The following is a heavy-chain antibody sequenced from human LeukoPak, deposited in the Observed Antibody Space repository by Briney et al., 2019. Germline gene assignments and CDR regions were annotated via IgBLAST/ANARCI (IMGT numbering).Heavy chain of an antibody. D-gene: IGHD1-1*01. Sequence: PSETLSLTCTVSGGSISSCGYYWSWIRQHPGKGLEWIGYIYYSGSTYYNPSLKSRVTISVDTSKNQFSLKLSSVTAADTAVYYCARTLQQYYFDYWGQGTLVTVSS. V-gene: IGHV4-31*03. J-gene: IGHJ4*02. CDR3: ARTLQQYYFDY. CDR2: IYYSGST. CDR1: GGSISSCGYY.